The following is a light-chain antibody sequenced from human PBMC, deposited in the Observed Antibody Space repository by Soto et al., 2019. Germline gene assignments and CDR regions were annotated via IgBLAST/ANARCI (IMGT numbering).Light chain of an antibody. CDR1: SSNIGAGYD. Sequence: QSVLTQPPSVSGAPGQTVTISCSGSSSNIGAGYDVHWYQHVPGKAPKLLIFGNDNRPSGVPDRISGSKSGSSGSLAITGLQPEDEADYYCQSYDISLTVWLFGGGTQLTVL. CDR2: GND. J-gene: IGLJ3*02. CDR3: QSYDISLTVWL. V-gene: IGLV1-40*01.